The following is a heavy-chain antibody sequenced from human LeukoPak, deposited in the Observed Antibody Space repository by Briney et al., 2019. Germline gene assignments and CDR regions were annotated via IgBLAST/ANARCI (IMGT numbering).Heavy chain of an antibody. D-gene: IGHD6-19*01. V-gene: IGHV4-38-2*01. Sequence: PSETLSLTCAVSGYSISSGYYWGWIRQPPGKGLEWIGSIYHSGSTYYNPSLKSRVTISVDTSKNQFSLKLSSVTAADTAVYYCARFSCWYAGLIGYWGQGTLVTVSS. CDR2: IYHSGST. CDR1: GYSISSGYY. CDR3: ARFSCWYAGLIGY. J-gene: IGHJ4*02.